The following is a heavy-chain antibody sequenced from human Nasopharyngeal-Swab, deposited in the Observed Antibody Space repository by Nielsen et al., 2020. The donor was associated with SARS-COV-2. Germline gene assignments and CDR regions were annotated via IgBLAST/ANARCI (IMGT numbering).Heavy chain of an antibody. Sequence: GESLKISCAASGFTFSSYCMSWVRQAPGKGLEWVPNIKQDGSEKYYVDSVKGRFTISRDNAKNSLYLQMNSLRAEDTAVYYCARLGGDGWYFDLWGRGTLVTVSS. CDR2: IKQDGSEK. D-gene: IGHD2-21*02. V-gene: IGHV3-7*03. J-gene: IGHJ2*01. CDR3: ARLGGDGWYFDL. CDR1: GFTFSSYC.